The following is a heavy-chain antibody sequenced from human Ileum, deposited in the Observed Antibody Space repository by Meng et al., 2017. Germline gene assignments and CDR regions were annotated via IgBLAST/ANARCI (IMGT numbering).Heavy chain of an antibody. V-gene: IGHV4-59*01. CDR3: GRDNWGSIDY. CDR2: ICDSGST. Sequence: SETLSLTCTVSGGSMSGYCWSWGRQPPGKGLEWIGYICDSGSTNYNPSLKSRLTMSMDTSKNHFSLKLSSVTAADTASYYCGRDNWGSIDYWGQGMLVTAS. D-gene: IGHD7-27*01. CDR1: GGSMSGYC. J-gene: IGHJ4*02.